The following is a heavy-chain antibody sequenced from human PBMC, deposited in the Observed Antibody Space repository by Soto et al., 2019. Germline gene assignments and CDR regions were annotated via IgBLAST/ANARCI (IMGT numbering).Heavy chain of an antibody. CDR1: GGTFSSYT. D-gene: IGHD3-10*01. Sequence: QVQLVQSGAEVKKPGSSVKVSCKASGGTFSSYTISWVRQAPGQGLEWMGRIIPILGIANYAQKFQGRVTITAAKSTSTASIELSSLRSEDTAVYYCAREEYYYGSGAFFDYWGQGPLVTVSS. V-gene: IGHV1-69*08. CDR2: IIPILGIA. J-gene: IGHJ4*02. CDR3: AREEYYYGSGAFFDY.